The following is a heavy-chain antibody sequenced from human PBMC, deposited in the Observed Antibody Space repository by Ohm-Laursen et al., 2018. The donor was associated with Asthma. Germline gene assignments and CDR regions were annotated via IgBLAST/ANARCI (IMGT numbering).Heavy chain of an antibody. D-gene: IGHD5-12*01. CDR1: GFTFRSSW. J-gene: IGHJ4*02. V-gene: IGHV3-7*01. CDR2: IKPDGSET. CDR3: GRGLRNSGSDNY. Sequence: SLRLSCTASGFTFRSSWMSWLRQAPGKGLEWLGNIKPDGSETYYVDSVRGRFTISRDNAENSLYLQLNSLRAEGTAVYYCGRGLRNSGSDNYWGQGTLVTVSS.